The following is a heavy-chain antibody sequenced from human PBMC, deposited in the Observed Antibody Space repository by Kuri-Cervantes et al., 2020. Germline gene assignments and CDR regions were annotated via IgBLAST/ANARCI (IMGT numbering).Heavy chain of an antibody. V-gene: IGHV1-8*02. D-gene: IGHD3-10*01. Sequence: ASVKVSCKASGYTFTSYDINWVRQATGQGLEWMGWMNPNSGNTGYAQKFQGRVTMTRNTSISTAYMELSSLRSEDTAVYYCAREADGSGSYTIYFDYWGQGTLVTVSS. J-gene: IGHJ4*02. CDR3: AREADGSGSYTIYFDY. CDR2: MNPNSGNT. CDR1: GYTFTSYD.